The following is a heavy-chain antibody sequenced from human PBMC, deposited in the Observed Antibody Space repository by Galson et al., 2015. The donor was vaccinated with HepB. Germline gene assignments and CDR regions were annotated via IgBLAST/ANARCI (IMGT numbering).Heavy chain of an antibody. D-gene: IGHD3-10*01. CDR2: ISYDGSNK. J-gene: IGHJ4*02. CDR1: GFTFSSYA. V-gene: IGHV3-30-3*02. Sequence: SLRLSCAASGFTFSSYAMHWVRQAPGKGLEWVAVISYDGSNKYHADSVKGRFTISRDNSKNTLYLQMNSLRAEDTAVYYCAKSRLTKGPIWFGDQIGPFDYWGQGTLVTVSS. CDR3: AKSRLTKGPIWFGDQIGPFDY.